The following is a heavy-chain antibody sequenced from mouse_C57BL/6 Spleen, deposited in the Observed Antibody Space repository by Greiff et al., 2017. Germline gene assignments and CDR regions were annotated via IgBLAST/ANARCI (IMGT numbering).Heavy chain of an antibody. CDR2: INPNNGGT. V-gene: IGHV1-26*01. Sequence: VQLQQSGPELVKPGASVKISCKASGYTFTDYYMNWVKQSHGKSLEWIGDINPNNGGTSYNQKFKGKATLTVDKSSSTTYMELRSLTSEDSAVYYGAVVSPFDASDDWGQGTSITVSA. J-gene: IGHJ4*01. CDR3: AVVSPFDASDD. D-gene: IGHD1-1*01. CDR1: GYTFTDYY.